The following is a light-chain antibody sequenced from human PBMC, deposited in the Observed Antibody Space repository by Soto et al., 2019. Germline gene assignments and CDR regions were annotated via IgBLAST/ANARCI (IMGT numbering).Light chain of an antibody. Sequence: IHLTQSPSSLSASVGDSVTITCRASQGISLSLAWFHQKPGEAPTLLIYDASSLERGVPSRFRGSGSGADFTLSINGLRPEDLGTYFCQQLAYYPVTFGQGTRPEI. CDR1: QGISLS. CDR3: QQLAYYPVT. V-gene: IGKV1D-13*01. CDR2: DAS. J-gene: IGKJ5*01.